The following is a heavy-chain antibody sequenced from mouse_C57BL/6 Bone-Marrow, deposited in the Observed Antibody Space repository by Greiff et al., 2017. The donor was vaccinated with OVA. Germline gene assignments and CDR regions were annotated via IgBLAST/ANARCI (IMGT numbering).Heavy chain of an antibody. D-gene: IGHD1-1*01. J-gene: IGHJ4*01. V-gene: IGHV1-80*01. CDR3: ARRITTVPYYAMDY. CDR1: GYAFSSYW. CDR2: IYPGDGDT. Sequence: VKVVESGAELVKPGASVKISCKASGYAFSSYWMNWVKQRPGKGLEWIGQIYPGDGDTNYNGKFKGKATLTADKSSSTAYMQLSSLTSEDSAVYFCARRITTVPYYAMDYWGQGTSVTVSS.